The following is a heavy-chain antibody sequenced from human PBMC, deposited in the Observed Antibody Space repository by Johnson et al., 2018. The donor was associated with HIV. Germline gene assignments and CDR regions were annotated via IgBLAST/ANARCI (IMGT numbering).Heavy chain of an antibody. CDR3: ARAGIVFDI. Sequence: QMQLVESGGGVVQPGGSLRLSCAASGFIFSTFGMHWVRQAPGKGLEWVAVIYTGGTTSYADSVKGRFTISRDNAKDTLYLQLNSLTAEDTAVYYCARAGIVFDIWGQGTMVTVSS. CDR1: GFIFSTFG. D-gene: IGHD2-15*01. CDR2: IYTGGTT. V-gene: IGHV3-NL1*01. J-gene: IGHJ3*02.